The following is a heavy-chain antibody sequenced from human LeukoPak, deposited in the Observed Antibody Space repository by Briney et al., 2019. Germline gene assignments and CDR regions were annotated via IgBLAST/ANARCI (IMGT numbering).Heavy chain of an antibody. J-gene: IGHJ4*02. CDR1: GFTFSDYS. Sequence: GGSLRLSCAASGFTFSDYSMNWVRQAPGKGLEGVSYINSGSSTIYYVDSVEGRFTISRDNAKNSLYLQMNSLRDEDTAVYHCARTRSKVGTPTFDYWGQGTLVTVSS. D-gene: IGHD4-23*01. CDR3: ARTRSKVGTPTFDY. V-gene: IGHV3-48*02. CDR2: INSGSSTI.